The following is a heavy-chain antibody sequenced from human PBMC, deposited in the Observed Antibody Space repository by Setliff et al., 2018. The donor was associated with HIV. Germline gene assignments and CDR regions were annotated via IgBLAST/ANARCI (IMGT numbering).Heavy chain of an antibody. CDR1: GDSIRNDY. CDR2: ISYTGGT. D-gene: IGHD5-12*01. V-gene: IGHV4-59*01. Sequence: SETLSLTCTVSGDSIRNDYWTWIRQSPEKGLEWIAYISYTGGTNYNPSLKSRVTLALDASKNQISLKLRSVIAADTAMYYCARGHEWLRNWGQGTLVTVSS. CDR3: ARGHEWLRN. J-gene: IGHJ4*02.